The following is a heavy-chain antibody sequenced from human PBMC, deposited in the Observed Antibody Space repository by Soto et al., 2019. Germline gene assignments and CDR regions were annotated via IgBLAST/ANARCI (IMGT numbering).Heavy chain of an antibody. J-gene: IGHJ5*02. V-gene: IGHV4-38-2*01. CDR1: GYSISSGYY. CDR3: ARAGLVLIAAAGLNWFDP. D-gene: IGHD6-13*01. CDR2: IYHSGST. Sequence: PSETLSLTCAVSGYSISSGYYCGWIRQPPGKGLEWIGSIYHSGSTYYNPSLKSRVTISVDTSKNQFSLKLSSVTAADTAVYYCARAGLVLIAAAGLNWFDPWGQGTLVTVSS.